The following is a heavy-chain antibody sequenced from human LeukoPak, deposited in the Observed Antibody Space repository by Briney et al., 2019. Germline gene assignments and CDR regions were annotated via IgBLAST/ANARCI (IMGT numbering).Heavy chain of an antibody. D-gene: IGHD6-13*01. Sequence: AGASPQICCQGSGSIFTRYWISGGRQLPGKGGEGMGRIDPSDSYTNYSPSFQRHVTISADKSISTAYLQWSSLKASDTAMYYCARGAAAADFDYWGQGTLVTVSS. V-gene: IGHV5-10-1*01. CDR2: IDPSDSYT. CDR3: ARGAAAADFDY. J-gene: IGHJ4*02. CDR1: GSIFTRYW.